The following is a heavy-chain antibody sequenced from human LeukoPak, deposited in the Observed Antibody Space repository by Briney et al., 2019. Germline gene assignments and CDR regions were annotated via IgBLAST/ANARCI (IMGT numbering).Heavy chain of an antibody. Sequence: PGGSLRLSCAASGFTFSTYSMNWVRQAPGKGLEWVSSISSSSSYIYYADSLKGRFTISRDNAKNSLYLQMNSLRAEDTAVYHCAREGGSSYYMDVWGKGTTVTVSS. V-gene: IGHV3-21*01. D-gene: IGHD6-13*01. J-gene: IGHJ6*03. CDR1: GFTFSTYS. CDR2: ISSSSSYI. CDR3: AREGGSSYYMDV.